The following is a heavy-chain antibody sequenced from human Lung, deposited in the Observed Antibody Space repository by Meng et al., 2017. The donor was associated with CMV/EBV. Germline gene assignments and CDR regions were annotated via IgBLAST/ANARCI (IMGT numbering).Heavy chain of an antibody. CDR1: GYSFTTYA. Sequence: QGQLVQFGAEVKKPGGSVKVSCKASGYSFTTYAMHWVRQAPGQRLEWMGWINAGNGNTKYSEKFQSRVTITRDTAASTAYMELSSLRSEDTAVYYCARTGCSSSSCYDYWGQGTLVTVSS. CDR2: INAGNGNT. V-gene: IGHV1-3*01. D-gene: IGHD2-2*01. CDR3: ARTGCSSSSCYDY. J-gene: IGHJ4*02.